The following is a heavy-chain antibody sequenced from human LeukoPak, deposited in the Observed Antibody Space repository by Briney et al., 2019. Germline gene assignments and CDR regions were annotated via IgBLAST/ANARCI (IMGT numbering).Heavy chain of an antibody. CDR1: GYTFTSYD. CDR2: MNPNSGNT. J-gene: IGHJ6*03. CDR3: ARSSWFGELLLVGTFYYYYMDV. V-gene: IGHV1-8*01. D-gene: IGHD3-10*01. Sequence: ASVKVSCKASGYTFTSYDINWVRQATGQGLEWMGRMNPNSGNTGYAQKFQGRVTMTRNTSISTAYMELSSLRSEDTAVYYCARSSWFGELLLVGTFYYYYMDVWGKGTTVTISS.